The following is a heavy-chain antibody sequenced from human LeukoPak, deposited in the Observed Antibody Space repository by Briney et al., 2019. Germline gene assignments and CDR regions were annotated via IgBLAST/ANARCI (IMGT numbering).Heavy chain of an antibody. J-gene: IGHJ6*02. V-gene: IGHV4-59*12. CDR3: ARTGLAYCGGDCHPRPLPHNGIDV. CDR1: GGSISSYS. CDR2: IYNSGST. D-gene: IGHD2-21*02. Sequence: SETLSLTCTVSGGSISSYSWSWIRQPPGKGLEWIGYIYNSGSTYYNPSLKSRVTISVDTSKNQFSLKLSSVTAADTAVYYCARTGLAYCGGDCHPRPLPHNGIDVWGQGTTVTVSS.